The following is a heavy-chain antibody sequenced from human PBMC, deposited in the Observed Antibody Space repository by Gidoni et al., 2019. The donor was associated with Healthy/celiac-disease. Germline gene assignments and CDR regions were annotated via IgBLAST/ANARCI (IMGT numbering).Heavy chain of an antibody. D-gene: IGHD3-3*01. CDR1: GFTFCSYA. CDR2: ISYDGSNK. CDR3: AREEFAIFEKGVFKN. J-gene: IGHJ4*02. V-gene: IGHV3-30-3*01. Sequence: QVQLVESGGGVVQPGRSLRLSCAASGFTFCSYAMHWVRQAPGKGLEWVAVISYDGSNKYYADSVKGRFTISRDNSKNTLYLQMNSLRAEDTAVYYCAREEFAIFEKGVFKNWGQGTLVTVSS.